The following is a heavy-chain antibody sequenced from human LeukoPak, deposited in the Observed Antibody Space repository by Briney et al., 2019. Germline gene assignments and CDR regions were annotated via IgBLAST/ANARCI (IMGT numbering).Heavy chain of an antibody. CDR1: GYTFTSYH. J-gene: IGHJ4*02. D-gene: IGHD5-18*01. CDR2: LKSSGDTT. CDR3: VREEAHTYNFDF. V-gene: IGHV1-46*01. Sequence: GASVKVSCKTSGYTFTSYHMHWVRQAPGQGLEWVGILKSSGDTTVYAQKFQGRVTVTRDTSTSTVYMELSGLSSEDTALYYCVREEAHTYNFDFWGPGTLVTVSS.